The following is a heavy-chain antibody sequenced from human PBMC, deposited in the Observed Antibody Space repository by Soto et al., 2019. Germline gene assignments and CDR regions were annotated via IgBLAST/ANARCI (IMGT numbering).Heavy chain of an antibody. V-gene: IGHV3-30*18. CDR3: AKDGKGPFDYYDFWSGPYYMDV. Sequence: QVQLVESGGGVVQPGRSLRLSCAASGFTFSSYGMHWVRQAPGKGLEWVAVISYDGSNKYYADSVKGRFTISRDNSKNTLYLQMNSLRAEDTSVYYCAKDGKGPFDYYDFWSGPYYMDVWGKGTTVTVSS. J-gene: IGHJ6*03. CDR1: GFTFSSYG. CDR2: ISYDGSNK. D-gene: IGHD3-3*01.